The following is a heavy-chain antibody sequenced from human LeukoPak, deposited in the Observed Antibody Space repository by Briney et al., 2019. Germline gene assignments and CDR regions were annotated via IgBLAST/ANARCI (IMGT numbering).Heavy chain of an antibody. J-gene: IGHJ6*02. CDR2: ISAYNGNT. D-gene: IGHD3-22*01. V-gene: IGHV1-18*01. Sequence: ASVEGSCKASGYTLSSYGISWGRQAPGQGLECMGWISAYNGNTNYAQKLQGRVTMTTDTSTSTAYMELRSLRSDDTAVYYCARVCYDSSGYFSIIPGYYYGMDVWGQGTTVTVSS. CDR1: GYTLSSYG. CDR3: ARVCYDSSGYFSIIPGYYYGMDV.